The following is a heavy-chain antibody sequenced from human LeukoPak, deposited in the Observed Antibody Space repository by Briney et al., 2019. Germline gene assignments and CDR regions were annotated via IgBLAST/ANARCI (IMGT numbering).Heavy chain of an antibody. D-gene: IGHD2-2*01. J-gene: IGHJ4*02. CDR1: GGTFSSYA. CDR2: IIPIFGTA. V-gene: IGHV1-69*05. CDR3: ARGYCSSTSCYYYFDY. Sequence: ASVKVSCKASGGTFSSYAISWVRQAPGQGLEWMGGIIPIFGTANYAQKFQGRVTITTDESTSTAYMELSSLRSEDTAVYYCARGYCSSTSCYYYFDYWGQGTLVTVSS.